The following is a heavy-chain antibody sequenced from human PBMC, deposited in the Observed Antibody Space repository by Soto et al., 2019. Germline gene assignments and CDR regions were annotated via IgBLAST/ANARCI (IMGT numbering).Heavy chain of an antibody. Sequence: QVQLVESGGGVVQPGRSLRLSCAASGFTFSSYGMHWVRQAPGKGLEWVAVISYDGSNKYYADSVKGRFTISRDNSKNTLYLQMNSLRAEDTAVYYCAKGTGLTAAAGLPDYWSQGTLLTVSS. J-gene: IGHJ4*01. CDR3: AKGTGLTAAAGLPDY. CDR2: ISYDGSNK. CDR1: GFTFSSYG. D-gene: IGHD6-13*01. V-gene: IGHV3-30*18.